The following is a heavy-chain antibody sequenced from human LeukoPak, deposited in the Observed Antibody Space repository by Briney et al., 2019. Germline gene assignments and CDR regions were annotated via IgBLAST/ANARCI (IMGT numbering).Heavy chain of an antibody. V-gene: IGHV4-4*07. CDR2: IYTRGST. Sequence: SETLCLTCADSGGSISSYYWSWIRQPAGKGLEWIARIYTRGSTNYNPSLKSRVTMSVDTSKTQFSLKLSSVTAADTAVYYCARLDCRGGSCYAFDYWGQGTLVTVSS. CDR3: ARLDCRGGSCYAFDY. J-gene: IGHJ4*02. CDR1: GGSISSYY. D-gene: IGHD2-15*01.